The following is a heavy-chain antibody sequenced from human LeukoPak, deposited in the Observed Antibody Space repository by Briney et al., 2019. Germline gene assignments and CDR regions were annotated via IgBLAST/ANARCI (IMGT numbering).Heavy chain of an antibody. D-gene: IGHD1-14*01. Sequence: GASVKVSCKASGYTFTGYYMHWVRQAPGQGLEWMGWINPNSGGTNYAQKFQGRVTMTRDTSISTAYMELSRLRSDDTAVYYCARGQQTDYYYYMDVWGKGTTVTVSS. J-gene: IGHJ6*03. CDR1: GYTFTGYY. CDR2: INPNSGGT. V-gene: IGHV1-2*02. CDR3: ARGQQTDYYYYMDV.